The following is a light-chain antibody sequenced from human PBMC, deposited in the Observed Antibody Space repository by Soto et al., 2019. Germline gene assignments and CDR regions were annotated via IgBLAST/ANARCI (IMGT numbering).Light chain of an antibody. J-gene: IGLJ1*01. V-gene: IGLV2-14*01. CDR3: SSYTSSSTRV. CDR1: SSDVGGYNY. CDR2: EVS. Sequence: QSALTQPASVSGSPGQSITISCTGTSSDVGGYNYVSWYQHHPDKPPKLLIYEVSNRPSGVSNRFSGSKSGNTASLTISGLQAEDEADYYCSSYTSSSTRVFGTGTKVTVL.